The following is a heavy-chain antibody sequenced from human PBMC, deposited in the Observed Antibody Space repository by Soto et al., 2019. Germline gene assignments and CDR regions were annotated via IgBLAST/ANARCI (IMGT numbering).Heavy chain of an antibody. CDR3: ARDKDRPQLGGNYYYILDV. D-gene: IGHD3-3*02. Sequence: QVQVEQSGAEVKKPGSSVKVSCKASGGTFTTAAISWVRQAPGQGLEWMGGIMPIFRTADYAQKFQDRVYITADESTRTAYLELRSLRSEDTAVYYCARDKDRPQLGGNYYYILDVWGQGTTVTVSS. CDR2: IMPIFRTA. CDR1: GGTFTTAA. V-gene: IGHV1-69*12. J-gene: IGHJ6*02.